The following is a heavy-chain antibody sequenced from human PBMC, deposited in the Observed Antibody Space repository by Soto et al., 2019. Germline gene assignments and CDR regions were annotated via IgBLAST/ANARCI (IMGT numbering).Heavy chain of an antibody. CDR3: ARGRRSHWFDP. Sequence: SETLSLTCTVSGGSISSGDYYWSWIRQPPGKGLEWIGYIYYSGSTYYNPSLKSRVTISVDTSKNQFSLKLSSVTAADTAVYYCARGRRSHWFDPWGQGTLVTVSP. CDR2: IYYSGST. V-gene: IGHV4-30-4*01. CDR1: GGSISSGDYY. J-gene: IGHJ5*02.